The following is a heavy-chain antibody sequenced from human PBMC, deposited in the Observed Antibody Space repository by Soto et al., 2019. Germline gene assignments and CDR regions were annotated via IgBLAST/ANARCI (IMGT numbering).Heavy chain of an antibody. Sequence: GWALRISCAASGFTFSSYARSWVRQAPGKGLEWVSAISGSGGSTYYADSVKGRFTISRDNSKHTLYLQMNSLRAEDTAVYYCAKASAGGGYSNFPNYYYYYGMDVWGQGTTVTVSS. J-gene: IGHJ6*02. CDR3: AKASAGGGYSNFPNYYYYYGMDV. V-gene: IGHV3-23*01. D-gene: IGHD4-4*01. CDR1: GFTFSSYA. CDR2: ISGSGGST.